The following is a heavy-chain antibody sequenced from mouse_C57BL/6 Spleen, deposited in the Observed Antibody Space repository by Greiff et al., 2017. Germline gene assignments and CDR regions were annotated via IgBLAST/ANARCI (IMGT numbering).Heavy chain of an antibody. CDR1: GYTFTSYW. CDR2: IYPSDSET. Sequence: QVQLQQPGAELVRPGSSVKLSCKASGYTFTSYWMDWVKQRPGQGLEWIGNIYPSDSETHYNQKFKDKATLTVDKSSSTAYMQLSSLTSEDSAVYYCASTPTVVGYAMDYWGQGTSVTVSS. J-gene: IGHJ4*01. V-gene: IGHV1-61*01. CDR3: ASTPTVVGYAMDY. D-gene: IGHD1-1*01.